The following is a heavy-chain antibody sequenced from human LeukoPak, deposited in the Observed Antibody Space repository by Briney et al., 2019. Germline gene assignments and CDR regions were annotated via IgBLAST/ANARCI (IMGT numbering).Heavy chain of an antibody. V-gene: IGHV4-34*01. J-gene: IGHJ4*02. D-gene: IGHD2-21*02. CDR2: INHSGGT. Sequence: SETLSLTCAVYGGSFSGYYWSWIRQPPGKGLEWIGEINHSGGTNYNPSLKSRVTISVDTSKNQFSLKLSSVTAADTAVYYCARGPYCGGDCSAYYFDYWGQGTLVTVSS. CDR1: GGSFSGYY. CDR3: ARGPYCGGDCSAYYFDY.